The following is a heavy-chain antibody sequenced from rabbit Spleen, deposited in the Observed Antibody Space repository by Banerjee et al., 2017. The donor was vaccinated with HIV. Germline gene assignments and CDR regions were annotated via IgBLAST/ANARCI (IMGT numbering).Heavy chain of an antibody. CDR1: GFSFSSSYW. D-gene: IGHD8-1*01. Sequence: QSLEESGGDLVKPGASLTLTCTASGFSFSSSYWICWVRQAPGKGLEWIACAYAGSSGSTYSATWAKGRFTISKTSSTTVTLQMTSLTAADTATYFCARDAGTSFSTYGMDLWARGPWSPS. J-gene: IGHJ6*01. CDR3: ARDAGTSFSTYGMDL. V-gene: IGHV1S40*01. CDR2: AYAGSSGST.